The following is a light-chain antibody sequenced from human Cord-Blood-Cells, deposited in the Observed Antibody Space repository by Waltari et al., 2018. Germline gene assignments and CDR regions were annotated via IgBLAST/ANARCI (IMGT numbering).Light chain of an antibody. CDR1: QSVSSSY. CDR3: HQYGSSTYS. CDR2: GAS. Sequence: EIVLTQSPGTLSLSPGERATLSCRASQSVSSSYLAWYQQKPGQAPRLLISGASSRATGIPDRFSGSGSSTDFTLAISRLEPADFAVYYCHQYGSSTYSFGQGTKLEIK. J-gene: IGKJ2*03. V-gene: IGKV3-20*01.